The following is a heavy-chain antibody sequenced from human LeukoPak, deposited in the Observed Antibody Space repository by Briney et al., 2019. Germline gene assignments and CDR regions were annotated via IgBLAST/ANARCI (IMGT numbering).Heavy chain of an antibody. J-gene: IGHJ4*02. CDR2: ISYDGSSK. CDR3: AQEDYDGSGSYLGN. CDR1: GFTFSSYG. Sequence: GGSLRLSCAASGFTFSSYGMHWVRQAPGTGLVWVAVISYDGSSKYYGDPVKGRFTISRDNSKNTLYLQMNSLRAEDTAVYYCAQEDYDGSGSYLGNWGQGTLVTVSS. V-gene: IGHV3-30*18. D-gene: IGHD3-10*01.